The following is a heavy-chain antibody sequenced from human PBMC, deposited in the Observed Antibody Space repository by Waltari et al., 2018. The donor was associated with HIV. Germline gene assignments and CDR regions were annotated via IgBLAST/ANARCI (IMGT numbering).Heavy chain of an antibody. Sequence: VQLLESGGGLVQPGGSLRLSCAASGFSFSDYALGWVRQAPGEWLQCGSTISGSGQTTYYAESVEGRFTISRDDSQSTLYLQMHSVRGEDTAVYFCAKGVSVATRTGFDSWGQGTMVIVSS. V-gene: IGHV3-23*01. CDR1: GFSFSDYA. CDR2: ISGSGQTT. J-gene: IGHJ4*02. D-gene: IGHD5-12*01. CDR3: AKGVSVATRTGFDS.